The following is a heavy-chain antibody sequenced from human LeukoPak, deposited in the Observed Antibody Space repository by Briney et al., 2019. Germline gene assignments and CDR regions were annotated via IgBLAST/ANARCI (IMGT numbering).Heavy chain of an antibody. V-gene: IGHV3-23*01. CDR3: AKDISQGYTYGFIEQDF. D-gene: IGHD5-18*01. CDR2: IGGDDGST. J-gene: IGHJ4*02. CDR1: GFTFSTYA. Sequence: GGSLRLSCAASGFTFSTYAMSWVRQAPGKGLEWVSAIGGDDGSTYYADSLKGRFTISRDNSKNTLYLQMNSLRAEDTAVYYCAKDISQGYTYGFIEQDFWGQGTPVTVSS.